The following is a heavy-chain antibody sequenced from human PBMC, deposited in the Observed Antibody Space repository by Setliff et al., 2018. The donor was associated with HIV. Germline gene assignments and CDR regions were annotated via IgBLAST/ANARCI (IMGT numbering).Heavy chain of an antibody. V-gene: IGHV4-59*11. D-gene: IGHD3-3*01. CDR2: ISYTGST. CDR3: ARANFWSGYYGY. CDR1: GGSMNSHH. J-gene: IGHJ4*02. Sequence: PSETLSLTCTVTGGSMNSHHWSWIRQPPGKGLEWIGYISYTGSTNYNPSLKNRVTMSLDTSKNQFSLKLSSVTAAGTAVYYCARANFWSGYYGYWGQGTLVTVSS.